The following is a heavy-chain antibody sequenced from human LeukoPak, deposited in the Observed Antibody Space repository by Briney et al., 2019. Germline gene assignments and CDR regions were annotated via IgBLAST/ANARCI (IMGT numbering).Heavy chain of an antibody. V-gene: IGHV3-21*01. Sequence: PGGSLRLSCAASGFTFSSYSMNWVRQAPGKGLEWVSSISSSSSYIYYADSVKDRFTISSDNAKNSLYLQMNSLRAEDTAIYYCASVNYYETSGYYYWGQGTLVTVSS. J-gene: IGHJ4*02. CDR2: ISSSSSYI. D-gene: IGHD3-22*01. CDR1: GFTFSSYS. CDR3: ASVNYYETSGYYY.